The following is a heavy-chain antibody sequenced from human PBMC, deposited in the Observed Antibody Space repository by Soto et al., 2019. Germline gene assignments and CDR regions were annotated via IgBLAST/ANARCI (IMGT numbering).Heavy chain of an antibody. D-gene: IGHD6-13*01. CDR2: IIPMFGTA. CDR3: AREGASSSWYGGFDY. CDR1: GGTFSSYA. V-gene: IGHV1-69*12. Sequence: QVQLVQSGAEVKKPGSSVKVSCKASGGTFSSYAISWVRQAPGQGLEWMGGIIPMFGTANYAQKFQGRITITADESTSTADRELSSLRSEDTAVYYCAREGASSSWYGGFDYWGQGTLVTVSS. J-gene: IGHJ4*02.